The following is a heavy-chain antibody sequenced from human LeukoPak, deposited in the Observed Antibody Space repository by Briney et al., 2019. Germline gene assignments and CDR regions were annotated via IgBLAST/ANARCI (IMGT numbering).Heavy chain of an antibody. V-gene: IGHV3-15*01. J-gene: IGHJ4*02. CDR3: PTELAGYRSSWYQWDYFDY. D-gene: IGHD6-13*01. Sequence: GGSLRLSCAASGFSFGHAWMSWVRQAPGKGLEWVGRIRSKAYGGTPEYAAPVMGRFSMSRDDSINTVYLQMSSLKTEDTAVYYCPTELAGYRSSWYQWDYFDYWGQGTLVTVSS. CDR2: IRSKAYGGTP. CDR1: GFSFGHAW.